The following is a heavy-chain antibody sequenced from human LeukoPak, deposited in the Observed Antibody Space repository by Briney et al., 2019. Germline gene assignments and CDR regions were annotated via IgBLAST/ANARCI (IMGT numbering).Heavy chain of an antibody. CDR3: AKAYEQYGDYYYMDV. Sequence: AGGSLRLSCAASGFTFSSYGMHWVRQAPGKGLEWVAVISYDGSNKYYADSVKGRFAISRDNSKNTLYLQMNSLRAEDTAVYYCAKAYEQYGDYYYMDVWGKGTTVTVSS. CDR1: GFTFSSYG. CDR2: ISYDGSNK. J-gene: IGHJ6*03. V-gene: IGHV3-30*18. D-gene: IGHD4-17*01.